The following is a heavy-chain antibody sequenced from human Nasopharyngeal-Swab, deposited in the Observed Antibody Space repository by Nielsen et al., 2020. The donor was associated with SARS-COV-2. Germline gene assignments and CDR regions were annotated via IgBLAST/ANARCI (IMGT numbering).Heavy chain of an antibody. CDR1: GYTFTSYG. CDR3: ARDRSYYDFWSGYMDV. D-gene: IGHD3-3*01. CDR2: ISAYNGNT. V-gene: IGHV1-18*01. J-gene: IGHJ6*02. Sequence: ASVKVSCKASGYTFTSYGISWVRPAPGQGLEWMGWISAYNGNTNYAQKLQGRVTMTTDTSTSTAYMELRSLRSDDTAVYYCARDRSYYDFWSGYMDVWGQGTTVTVSS.